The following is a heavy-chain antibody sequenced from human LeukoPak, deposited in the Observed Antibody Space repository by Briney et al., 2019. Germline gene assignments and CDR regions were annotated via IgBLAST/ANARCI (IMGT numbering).Heavy chain of an antibody. CDR3: ARVLTTGTTSYFDY. J-gene: IGHJ4*02. CDR1: GYTFTSYG. V-gene: IGHV1-18*01. CDR2: ISAYNGNT. Sequence: ASVKVSCKASGYTFTSYGISWVRQAPGQGLEWPGWISAYNGNTNYAQKLQGRVTMTTDTSTSTAYMELRSLRSDDTAVYYCARVLTTGTTSYFDYWGQGTLVTVSS. D-gene: IGHD1-1*01.